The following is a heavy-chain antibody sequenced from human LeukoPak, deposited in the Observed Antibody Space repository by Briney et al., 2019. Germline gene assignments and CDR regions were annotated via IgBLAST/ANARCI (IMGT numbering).Heavy chain of an antibody. CDR2: ISGSGGST. J-gene: IGHJ4*02. D-gene: IGHD1-1*01. CDR3: ARESERTGSGFDY. Sequence: GGSLGLSCAASGFSLSAYWMTWVRQAPGKGLEWVSAISGSGGSTYYADSVKGRFTISRDNAKNSLYLQMNSLRAEDTAVYYCARESERTGSGFDYWGQGTLVTVSS. V-gene: IGHV3-21*01. CDR1: GFSLSAYW.